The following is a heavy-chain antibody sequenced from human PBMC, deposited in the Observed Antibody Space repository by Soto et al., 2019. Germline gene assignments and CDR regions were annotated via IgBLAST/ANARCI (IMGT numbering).Heavy chain of an antibody. CDR3: ARDPTPRNYYDSSGYYSYFDY. V-gene: IGHV1-18*01. D-gene: IGHD3-22*01. CDR2: ISAYNGNT. J-gene: IGHJ4*02. Sequence: QVQLVQSGAEVKKPGASVKVSCKASGYTFTSYGISWVRQAPGQGLEWMGWISAYNGNTNYAQKLQGRVTMTTDTSTSTAYMELRSLRSDDTAGYYCARDPTPRNYYDSSGYYSYFDYWGQGTLVTVSS. CDR1: GYTFTSYG.